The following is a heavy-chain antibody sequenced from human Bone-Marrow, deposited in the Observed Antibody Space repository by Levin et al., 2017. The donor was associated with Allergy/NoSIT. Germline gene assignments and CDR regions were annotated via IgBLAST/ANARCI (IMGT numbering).Heavy chain of an antibody. CDR3: AKGLSSGSPYRAFDM. V-gene: IGHV3-23*01. J-gene: IGHJ3*02. D-gene: IGHD1-26*01. CDR2: MRYSGDTT. CDR1: GFTFSSYT. Sequence: GGSLRLSCAASGFTFSSYTMTWVRQAPGKGLEWVSTMRYSGDTTYYADSVKGRFTISRDSSKDTLFLQMNSLRAEDTAVYSCAKGLSSGSPYRAFDMWGQGTLVTVSS.